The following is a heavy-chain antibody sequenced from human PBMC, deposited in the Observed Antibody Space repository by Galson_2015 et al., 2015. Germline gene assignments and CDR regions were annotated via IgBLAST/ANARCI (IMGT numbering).Heavy chain of an antibody. CDR2: ISYDGSNK. CDR3: ARDQPDLTGTTSYYYYGMDV. J-gene: IGHJ6*02. V-gene: IGHV3-30-3*01. Sequence: SLRLSCAASGFTFSSYAMHWVRQAPGKGLEWVAVISYDGSNKYYADSVKGRFTISRDNSKNTLYLQMNSLRAEDTAVYYCARDQPDLTGTTSYYYYGMDVWGQGTTVTVPS. D-gene: IGHD1-20*01. CDR1: GFTFSSYA.